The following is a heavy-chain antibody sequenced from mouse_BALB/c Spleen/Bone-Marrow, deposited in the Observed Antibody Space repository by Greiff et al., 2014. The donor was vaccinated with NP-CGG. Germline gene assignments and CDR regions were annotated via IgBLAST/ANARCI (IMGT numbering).Heavy chain of an antibody. Sequence: ELVKPGASVKLSCKTSGYTFTNYWINWIKQRPGQGLEWLGRIAPGSGSTYYNEMFKVKAPLTVDTSSSTAYIQLSSLSSEDSAVYFCARERYGYDGWYFDVWGAGTTVTVSS. V-gene: IGHV1S41*01. J-gene: IGHJ1*01. CDR3: ARERYGYDGWYFDV. CDR2: IAPGSGST. CDR1: GYTFTNYW. D-gene: IGHD2-2*01.